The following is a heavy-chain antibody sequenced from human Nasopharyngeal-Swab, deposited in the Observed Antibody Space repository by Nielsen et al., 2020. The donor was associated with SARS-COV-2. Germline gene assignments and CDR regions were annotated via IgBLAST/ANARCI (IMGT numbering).Heavy chain of an antibody. V-gene: IGHV3-48*01. D-gene: IGHD1-14*01. CDR2: ISHDSRTT. CDR3: ARDKNPTVFDF. CDR1: GFTFSDYS. Sequence: GSLKISCAASGFTFSDYSMIWVRQAPGKGLEWLSYISHDSRTTVYADSVKDRFTISRDNAKTSLFLQMNSLRAEDTAVYFCARDKNPTVFDFWGQGTLITVSS. J-gene: IGHJ4*02.